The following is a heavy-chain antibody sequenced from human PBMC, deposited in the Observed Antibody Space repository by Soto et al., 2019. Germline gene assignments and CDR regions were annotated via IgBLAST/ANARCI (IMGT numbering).Heavy chain of an antibody. CDR2: IIPNIGKA. CDR3: ARDSSRADILTGYHPWYYYYMDV. D-gene: IGHD3-9*01. CDR1: GYTFTSYG. J-gene: IGHJ6*03. V-gene: IGHV1-69*10. Sequence: SVKVSCKASGYTFTSYGISWVRQAPGQGLEWMGWIIPNIGKANYAQKFQDRVTITADKSTSTAYMELSSLRSEDTAVYYCARDSSRADILTGYHPWYYYYMDVWGKGTTVTVSS.